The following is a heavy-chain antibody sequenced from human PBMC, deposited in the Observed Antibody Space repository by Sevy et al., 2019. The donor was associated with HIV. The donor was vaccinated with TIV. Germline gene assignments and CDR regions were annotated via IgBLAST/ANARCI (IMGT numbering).Heavy chain of an antibody. J-gene: IGHJ6*02. V-gene: IGHV3-23*01. CDR2: ISNSGDRT. Sequence: GGSLRLSCAASGFTFSNYGMSWVRQAPGKGLEWVSGISNSGDRTYYGDSVKGRFTISRDNSKNTLYLQMNSLRAEDTAVYYCARALAVAGTEVYYYYYYGMDVWGQGTTVTVSS. CDR3: ARALAVAGTEVYYYYYYGMDV. CDR1: GFTFSNYG. D-gene: IGHD6-19*01.